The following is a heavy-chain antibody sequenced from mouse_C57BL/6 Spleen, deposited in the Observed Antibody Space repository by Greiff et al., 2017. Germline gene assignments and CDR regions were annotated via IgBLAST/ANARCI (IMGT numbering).Heavy chain of an antibody. D-gene: IGHD1-1*01. CDR2: IFPGSGST. CDR1: GYTFTSYW. J-gene: IGHJ1*03. Sequence: VQLQQPGTELVKPGASVKLSCKASGYTFTSYWMHWVKQRPGQGLEWIGWIFPGSGSTYYNEKFKGKATLTVDKSSSTAYMLLSSLTSEDSAVYFCARGVLRGAWYFDVWGTGTTVTVSS. CDR3: ARGVLRGAWYFDV. V-gene: IGHV1-75*01.